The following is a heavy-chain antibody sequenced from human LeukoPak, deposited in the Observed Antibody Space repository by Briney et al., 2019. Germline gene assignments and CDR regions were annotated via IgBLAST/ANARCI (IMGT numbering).Heavy chain of an antibody. Sequence: SETLSLTCTVSGGSVSIDSYYYSWIRQPAGKGLEWIGRIYTSGSTNYNPSLKSRVTMSVDTSKNQFSLKLSSVTAADTAVYYCARESCSSTSCRFDYWGQGTLVTVSS. J-gene: IGHJ4*02. V-gene: IGHV4-61*02. CDR1: GGSVSIDSYY. CDR2: IYTSGST. D-gene: IGHD2-2*01. CDR3: ARESCSSTSCRFDY.